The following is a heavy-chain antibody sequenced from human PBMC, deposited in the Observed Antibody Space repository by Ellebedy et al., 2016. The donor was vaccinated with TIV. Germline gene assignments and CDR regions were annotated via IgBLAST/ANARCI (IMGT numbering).Heavy chain of an antibody. CDR2: ITRSGGGI. CDR1: GFIFSSYA. J-gene: IGHJ4*02. D-gene: IGHD2-2*01. Sequence: GGSLRLXXAAPGFIFSSYAMNWVRQAPGKGLEWVSVITRSGGGIYYAESVKGRFTISRDDSKNTLYLQTNSLRAEDTAVYYCVKGLGYCSSASCYEDYWGQGTLVTVSS. CDR3: VKGLGYCSSASCYEDY. V-gene: IGHV3-23*01.